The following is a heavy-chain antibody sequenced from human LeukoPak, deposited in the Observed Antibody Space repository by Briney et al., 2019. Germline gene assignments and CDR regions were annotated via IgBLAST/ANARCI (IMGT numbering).Heavy chain of an antibody. CDR2: IIPILGIA. CDR3: ARVKVGATMQDSAFDI. Sequence: SVKVSCKASGGTFSSYAISWVRQAPGQGLEWMGRIIPILGIANYAQKFQGRVTITADKSTSTAYMELSSLRSEDTAVYYCARVKVGATMQDSAFDIWGQGTMITVSS. CDR1: GGTFSSYA. V-gene: IGHV1-69*04. J-gene: IGHJ3*02. D-gene: IGHD1-26*01.